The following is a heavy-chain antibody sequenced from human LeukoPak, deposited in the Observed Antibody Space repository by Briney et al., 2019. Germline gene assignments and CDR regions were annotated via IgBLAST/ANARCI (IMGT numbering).Heavy chain of an antibody. CDR3: VKDNPLDY. Sequence: PGGSLRLSCAASGFTFSDYNMRWIRQAPGKGPEWVSSISRSGSTKYYADSVKGRFTISRDNSKNTLYLHINSLRAEDTAVYYCVKDNPLDYWGQGTLVIVSS. V-gene: IGHV3-11*04. CDR2: ISRSGSTK. D-gene: IGHD1-14*01. J-gene: IGHJ4*02. CDR1: GFTFSDYN.